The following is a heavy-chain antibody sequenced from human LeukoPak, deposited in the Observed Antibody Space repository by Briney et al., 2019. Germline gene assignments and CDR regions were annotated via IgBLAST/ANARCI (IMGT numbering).Heavy chain of an antibody. Sequence: ASVKVSCKASGGTFSSYAISWVRQAPGQGLEWMGRIIPILGIANYAQKFQGRVTITADKSTSTAYMELSSLRSEDTAVYYCARGPIVVPVSGAFDIWGQGTMVTVSS. J-gene: IGHJ3*02. CDR3: ARGPIVVPVSGAFDI. V-gene: IGHV1-69*04. CDR1: GGTFSSYA. D-gene: IGHD3-22*01. CDR2: IIPILGIA.